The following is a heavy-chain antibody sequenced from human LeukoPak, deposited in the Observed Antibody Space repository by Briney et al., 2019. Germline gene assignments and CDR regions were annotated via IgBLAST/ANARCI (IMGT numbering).Heavy chain of an antibody. Sequence: GASVKVSCKASGGTFSSYAISWVRQAPGQGLEWMGGIIPIFGTANYAQKFQGRVTITADESTSTAYMELSSLRSEDTAVYYCARVGVDYGGNSPLLVYWGQGTLVTVSS. J-gene: IGHJ4*02. CDR1: GGTFSSYA. D-gene: IGHD4-23*01. V-gene: IGHV1-69*13. CDR3: ARVGVDYGGNSPLLVY. CDR2: IIPIFGTA.